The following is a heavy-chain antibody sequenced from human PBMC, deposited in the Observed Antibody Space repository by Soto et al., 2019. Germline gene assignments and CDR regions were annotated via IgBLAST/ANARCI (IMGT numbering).Heavy chain of an antibody. CDR3: AKDTYYYDRSGYYTYDY. CDR1: GFTFSSYG. CDR2: ISYDGSNK. Sequence: ESGGGVVQPGRSLRLSCAASGFTFSSYGVHWVHQAPGKGLEWVAVISYDGSNKHYADSVKGRFTISRDNSKNTLDLQMNSLRAEDTAVYYCAKDTYYYDRSGYYTYDYWGQGTQVTVSS. V-gene: IGHV3-30*18. J-gene: IGHJ4*02. D-gene: IGHD3-22*01.